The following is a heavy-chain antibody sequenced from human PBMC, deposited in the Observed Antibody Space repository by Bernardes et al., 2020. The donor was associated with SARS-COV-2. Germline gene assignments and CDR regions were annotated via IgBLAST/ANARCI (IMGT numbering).Heavy chain of an antibody. J-gene: IGHJ4*02. Sequence: GGSLRLSCAASGFSFTSSAMSWVRQGPGKGLEWVSAISASGGSTYYADSVKGRFTVSRDNSKNTVYLQMNSLRAKDTAKYYCAKFLGYDFSTGYSALDHWGQGTLVTVSS. CDR1: GFSFTSSA. CDR2: ISASGGST. CDR3: AKFLGYDFSTGYSALDH. D-gene: IGHD3-3*01. V-gene: IGHV3-23*01.